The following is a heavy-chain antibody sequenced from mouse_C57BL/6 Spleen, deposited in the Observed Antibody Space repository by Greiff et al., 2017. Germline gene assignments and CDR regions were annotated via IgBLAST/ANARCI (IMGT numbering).Heavy chain of an antibody. CDR2: ISGGGGNT. J-gene: IGHJ1*03. V-gene: IGHV5-9*01. CDR3: ARQGGNWYFDV. CDR1: GFTFSSYT. Sequence: EVKLEESGGGLVKPGGSLKLSCAASGFTFSSYTMSWVRQTPEKRLEWVATISGGGGNTYYPDSVKGRFTISRDNAKNTLYLQMSSLRSEDTALYYCARQGGNWYFDVWGTGTTVTVSS.